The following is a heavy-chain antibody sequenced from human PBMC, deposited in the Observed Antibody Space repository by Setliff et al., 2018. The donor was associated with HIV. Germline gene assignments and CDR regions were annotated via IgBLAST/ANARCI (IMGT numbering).Heavy chain of an antibody. CDR3: ARDNYYDTSGAIGY. CDR1: GGSFSDHG. CDR2: VIPVFGTA. V-gene: IGHV1-69*13. D-gene: IGHD3-22*01. J-gene: IGHJ4*02. Sequence: SVKVSCKASGGSFSDHGITWVRQAPGQGLEWMGGVIPVFGTANYAQRFQGRVSITADASTSTAYMELSSLRSEDTAMYFCARDNYYDTSGAIGYWGQGTMGTVSS.